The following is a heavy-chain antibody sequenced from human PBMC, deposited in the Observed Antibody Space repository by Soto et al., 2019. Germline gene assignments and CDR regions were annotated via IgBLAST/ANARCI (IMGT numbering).Heavy chain of an antibody. CDR3: ARGGRGYSSAPRYYFDY. CDR1: GGSFSSNA. V-gene: IGHV1-69*01. D-gene: IGHD5-18*01. CDR2: IMPIFATV. J-gene: IGHJ4*02. Sequence: QVQLVQSGSEVKKPGSSVKVSCKASGGSFSSNAISWVRQAPGQGLEWMAGIMPIFATVHYAQKFQGRVTITADESTSTAYMELTSLSSEDTAVYFCARGGRGYSSAPRYYFDYWGQGTLVTVSS.